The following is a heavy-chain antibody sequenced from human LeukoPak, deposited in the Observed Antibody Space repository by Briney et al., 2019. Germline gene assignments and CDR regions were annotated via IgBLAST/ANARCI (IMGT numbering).Heavy chain of an antibody. V-gene: IGHV4-39*07. Sequence: SETLSLTCTVSGGSISSNSYYWGWIRQPPGKRLEWIGRISSSGSTNYNPSLKSRVTISVDTSKNQFSLKLSSVTAADTAVYFCARGPYSYDSSGAFDIWGQGTMVTVSS. CDR1: GGSISSNSYY. J-gene: IGHJ3*02. D-gene: IGHD3-22*01. CDR3: ARGPYSYDSSGAFDI. CDR2: ISSSGST.